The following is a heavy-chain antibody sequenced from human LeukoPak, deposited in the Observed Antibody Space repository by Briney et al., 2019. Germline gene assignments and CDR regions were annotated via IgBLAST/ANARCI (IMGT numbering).Heavy chain of an antibody. CDR3: TGDFWPSALVGTRDWD. V-gene: IGHV3-21*05. D-gene: IGHD2-2*01. CDR2: IGYSSDYI. J-gene: IGHJ1*01. CDR1: GFTFSTSS. Sequence: GGSLRLSCAASGFTFSTSSMNWVRQAPGKGLEWVSYIGYSSDYIQYADSVRGRFTSSRDNADNRLYLQMDSLRAEDTAVYYRTGDFWPSALVGTRDWDGGQGSLVTVSS.